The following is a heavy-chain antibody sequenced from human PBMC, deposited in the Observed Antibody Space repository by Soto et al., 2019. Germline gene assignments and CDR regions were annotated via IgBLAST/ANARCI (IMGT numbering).Heavy chain of an antibody. V-gene: IGHV2-5*02. J-gene: IGHJ6*02. CDR3: LHSGCGGECLQSYSSHCYYGMDI. D-gene: IGHD2-21*01. CDR1: GFSLSTGGMG. Sequence: QIPLEASGPTLVKPTQTLPLTCTVSGFSLSTGGMGVGWIRQPPGKDLEWLALIYWDDDRRYRPSLMSRITSAKDTSKNQVVIPLTNMDTVDTATYYCLHSGCGGECLQSYSSHCYYGMDIWGQRSTVTVSS. CDR2: IYWDDDR.